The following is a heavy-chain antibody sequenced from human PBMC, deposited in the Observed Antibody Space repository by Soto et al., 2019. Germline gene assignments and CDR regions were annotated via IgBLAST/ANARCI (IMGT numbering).Heavy chain of an antibody. D-gene: IGHD4-17*01. Sequence: HPGGSLRLSCAASGFFFSTYAMNRVRQAPGKGLEWVSAISNNGYDTYYAESVRGRFTISRDNSINTLYLQMSRLRTEDTAVYYCAHPRGYGVFDAVDIWGQGTMVTVSS. V-gene: IGHV3-23*01. CDR1: GFFFSTYA. J-gene: IGHJ3*02. CDR2: ISNNGYDT. CDR3: AHPRGYGVFDAVDI.